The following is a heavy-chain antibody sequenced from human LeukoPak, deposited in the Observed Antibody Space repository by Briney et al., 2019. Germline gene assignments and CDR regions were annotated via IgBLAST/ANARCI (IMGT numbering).Heavy chain of an antibody. CDR1: GYTFTSYY. D-gene: IGHD3-22*01. Sequence: ASVKVSCKASGYTFTSYYIHWVRQAPGQGLEWMGKINPNVGSTIYARRFKGRVTMTRDTSTSTVYMELSSLTSEDTAVFYCARDFQYETRGYYSPFGYWGQGTLVTVSS. J-gene: IGHJ4*02. CDR3: ARDFQYETRGYYSPFGY. CDR2: INPNVGST. V-gene: IGHV1-46*01.